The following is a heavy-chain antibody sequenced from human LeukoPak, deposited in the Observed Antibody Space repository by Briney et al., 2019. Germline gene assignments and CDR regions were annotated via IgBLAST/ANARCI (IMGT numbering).Heavy chain of an antibody. Sequence: PGGSLRLSCAASGFTFSSYSMNWVRQAPGKGLEWVSSISSSSSYIYYADSVKGRFTISRDNAKNSLYLQMNSLRAEDTAVYYCARSNSGSYYVDYWGQGTLVTVSS. D-gene: IGHD1-26*01. J-gene: IGHJ4*02. V-gene: IGHV3-21*01. CDR3: ARSNSGSYYVDY. CDR1: GFTFSSYS. CDR2: ISSSSSYI.